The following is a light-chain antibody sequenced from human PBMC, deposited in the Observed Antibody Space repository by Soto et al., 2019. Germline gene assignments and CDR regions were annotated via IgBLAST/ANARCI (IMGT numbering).Light chain of an antibody. CDR2: DAS. V-gene: IGKV1-5*01. CDR3: QQYDNFYPT. J-gene: IGKJ1*01. CDR1: QSISDW. Sequence: DIQMTQSPSTLSASVGDRFTITCRASQSISDWLAWYQLKNGKAPKXXIYDASSLESGVPSRFSGSGYGTEFTLTISGLQTDDFATYYCQQYDNFYPTFGQGTKVDI.